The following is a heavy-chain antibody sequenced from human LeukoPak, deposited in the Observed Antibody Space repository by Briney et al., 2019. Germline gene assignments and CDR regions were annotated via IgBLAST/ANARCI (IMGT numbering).Heavy chain of an antibody. CDR2: FYNSGRS. CDR3: TRGAGWLIDY. D-gene: IGHD3-16*01. Sequence: SESLSLTCTVSDDSISDYYRGWILQPPGKGLEWIGYFYNSGRSTYNPSLKSRVTISADTSKNHFSLKLSSVTTADTAVYYCTRGAGWLIDYWGQGILVTVSS. V-gene: IGHV4-59*01. J-gene: IGHJ4*02. CDR1: DDSISDYY.